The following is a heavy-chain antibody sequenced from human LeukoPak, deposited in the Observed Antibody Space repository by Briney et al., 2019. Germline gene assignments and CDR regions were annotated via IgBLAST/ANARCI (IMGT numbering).Heavy chain of an antibody. J-gene: IGHJ4*02. CDR1: GFTFDDYA. CDR3: AKDGYSSGWYYFDY. CDR2: ISWNSGSI. V-gene: IGHV3-9*01. Sequence: PGRSLRLSCAASGFTFDDYAMHWVRQAPGKGLEWVSGISWNSGSIGYADSVKGRFTISRDNAKNSLYLQMNSLRAEDTALYYCAKDGYSSGWYYFDYWGQGTLVTVSS. D-gene: IGHD6-19*01.